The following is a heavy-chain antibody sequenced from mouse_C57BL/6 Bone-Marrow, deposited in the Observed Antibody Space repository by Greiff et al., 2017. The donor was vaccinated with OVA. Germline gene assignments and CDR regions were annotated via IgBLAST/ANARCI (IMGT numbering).Heavy chain of an antibody. V-gene: IGHV7-3*01. J-gene: IGHJ2*01. CDR3: ARSLLSQYYFDD. CDR2: IRNKANGYTT. CDR1: GFTFTDYY. Sequence: EVMLVESGGGLVQPGGSLSLSCAASGFTFTDYYISWVRQPPGKALEWLGFIRNKANGYTTEYSASVKGRFTISRDNSQSILYLQMHALRAEDSATYYCARSLLSQYYFDDWGKGTTLTVSS. D-gene: IGHD2-1*01.